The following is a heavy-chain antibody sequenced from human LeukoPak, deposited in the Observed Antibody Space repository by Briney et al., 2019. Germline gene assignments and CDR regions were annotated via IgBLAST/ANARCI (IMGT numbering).Heavy chain of an antibody. V-gene: IGHV3-23*01. CDR3: AKDGPSSSWIQLMS. D-gene: IGHD5-18*01. Sequence: QSGGSLRLSCAASGFTFSSYAMSWVRQAPGKGLEWVSAISDSGASTYYADSVKGRFTISRDNSRDTLYLQLNSLGAEDTAVYYCAKDGPSSSWIQLMSWGQGTLVTVSS. CDR1: GFTFSSYA. CDR2: ISDSGAST. J-gene: IGHJ4*02.